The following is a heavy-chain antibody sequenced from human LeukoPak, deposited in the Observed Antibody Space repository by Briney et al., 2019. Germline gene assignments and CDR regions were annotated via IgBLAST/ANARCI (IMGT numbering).Heavy chain of an antibody. J-gene: IGHJ4*02. CDR3: AILDYYDTSGLDY. D-gene: IGHD3-22*01. CDR2: ISSGGGST. V-gene: IGHV3-23*01. Sequence: GGSLRLSCAASGFSFDRFGMSWVRQAPGKGLEWLSAISSGGGSTYYADSVKGRFTISRDNSKNTVFLQMNSLRAEDRAVYYCAILDYYDTSGLDYWGQGTLVTVSS. CDR1: GFSFDRFG.